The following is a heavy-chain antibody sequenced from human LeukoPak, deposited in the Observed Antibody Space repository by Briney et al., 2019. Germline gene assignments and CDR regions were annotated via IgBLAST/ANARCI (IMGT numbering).Heavy chain of an antibody. CDR2: IYHSGST. CDR1: GGSISSGGYS. J-gene: IGHJ5*02. D-gene: IGHD3-10*01. V-gene: IGHV4-30-2*01. CDR3: ARAKVGGEKSEGVWAMVRGHPGWFDP. Sequence: PSQTLSLTCAVSGGSISSGGYSWSWLRQPPGKGLEWIGYIYHSGSTYYNPSLKSRVTISVDRSKNQFSLKLSSVTAADTAVYYCARAKVGGEKSEGVWAMVRGHPGWFDPWGQGTLVTVSS.